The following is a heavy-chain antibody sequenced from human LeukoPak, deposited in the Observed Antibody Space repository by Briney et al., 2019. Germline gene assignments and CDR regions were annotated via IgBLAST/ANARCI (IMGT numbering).Heavy chain of an antibody. CDR2: INSDGINT. V-gene: IGHV3-74*01. Sequence: GGSLRLSCAASGFTFSSYSMNWVRQAPGKGLEWVSRINSDGINTSYADSVKGRFTISRDNAKNTLNLQMNSLRAEDTAVYYCARDLGQYYDTSDNWFDPWGQGTLVTVSS. CDR3: ARDLGQYYDTSDNWFDP. D-gene: IGHD3-22*01. CDR1: GFTFSSYS. J-gene: IGHJ5*02.